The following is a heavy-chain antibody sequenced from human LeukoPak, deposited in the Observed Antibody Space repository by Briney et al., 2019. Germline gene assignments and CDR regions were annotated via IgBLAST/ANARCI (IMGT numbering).Heavy chain of an antibody. CDR2: MSGSCGST. CDR1: GFTFSSYA. Sequence: GGSLRLSCAASGFTFSSYAMSGVRQARGKGLEWVSAMSGSCGSTYYADSVKGRFTISRDNSKNTLYLQMNSLSAEDTAVYYCAKDLRRTSYHHDFDYWGQGTLVTVSS. D-gene: IGHD2-2*01. V-gene: IGHV3-23*01. CDR3: AKDLRRTSYHHDFDY. J-gene: IGHJ4*02.